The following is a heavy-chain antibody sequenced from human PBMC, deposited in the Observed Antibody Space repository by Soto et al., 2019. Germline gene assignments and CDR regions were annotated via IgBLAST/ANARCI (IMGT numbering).Heavy chain of an antibody. CDR1: GGSIRSTTYY. J-gene: IGHJ5*02. Sequence: PSETLSLTSTVSGGSIRSTTYYWGRIRQHPGKGLEWIGSMFYGGTTYYNPSLKSRVTISVDTSKNQFSLKLSSVTAADTAVYYCARDVYYDFWSGSPNWFDPWGQGTLVTVSS. CDR2: MFYGGTT. D-gene: IGHD3-3*01. CDR3: ARDVYYDFWSGSPNWFDP. V-gene: IGHV4-39*07.